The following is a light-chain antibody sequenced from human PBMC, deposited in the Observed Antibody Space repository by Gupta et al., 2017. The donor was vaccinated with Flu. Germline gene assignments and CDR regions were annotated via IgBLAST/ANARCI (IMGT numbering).Light chain of an antibody. CDR2: DVT. J-gene: IGLJ1*01. CDR3: YSFAGSYTYV. CDR1: STDVGGYNY. Sequence: QSALTAPHSVAGSPGQTVTLFFTGTSTDVGGYNYVSWYQPHPGKAPKVMIYDVTKRPSGVPDRFPGSKSGNTASLTISGRQAEDGADYYCYSFAGSYTYVFGTGTQVTVL. V-gene: IGLV2-11*01.